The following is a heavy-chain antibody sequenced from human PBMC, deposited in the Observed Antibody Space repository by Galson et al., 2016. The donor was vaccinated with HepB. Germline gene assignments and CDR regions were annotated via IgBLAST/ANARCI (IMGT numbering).Heavy chain of an antibody. CDR3: TRDGPDYGDYINFDY. J-gene: IGHJ4*02. CDR2: ISGYSGKT. V-gene: IGHV1-18*01. CDR1: GYTFSNYG. D-gene: IGHD4-17*01. Sequence: SVKVSCKASGYTFSNYGISWVRQAPGQGLEWMAWISGYSGKTNYAQALEGRVTMTTDTSTSTAYMELRSLKSDDTAVYYCTRDGPDYGDYINFDYWGQGTLVTVSS.